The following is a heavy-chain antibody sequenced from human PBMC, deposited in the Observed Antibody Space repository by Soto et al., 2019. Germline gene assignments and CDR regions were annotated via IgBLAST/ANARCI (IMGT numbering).Heavy chain of an antibody. Sequence: ELQLLESGGGLVQPGGSLRLSCTASGFTFSNYAMSWVCQAQGEGMEWVSAISGGGGSTHYADSVKGRFIISRDNSKNTLYLQMNNLRVDDSAVYYCAKGEYSSGWSWGQGTLVTVSS. CDR1: GFTFSNYA. CDR2: ISGGGGST. J-gene: IGHJ5*02. CDR3: AKGEYSSGWS. D-gene: IGHD6-19*01. V-gene: IGHV3-23*01.